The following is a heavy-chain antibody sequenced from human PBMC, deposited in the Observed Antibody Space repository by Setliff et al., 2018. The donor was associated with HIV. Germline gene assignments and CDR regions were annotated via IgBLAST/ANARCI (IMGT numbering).Heavy chain of an antibody. CDR1: GGSFSDYY. Sequence: SETLSLTCAVYGGSFSDYYWTWIRQPPGKGLQWIGSIYYRGSTYYNPSLKSRVTISVDTSKNQFSLKLRSVTAADTALYYCARAGYFGSGSFYFNYWGQGTLVTVSS. CDR2: IYYRGST. V-gene: IGHV4-34*01. CDR3: ARAGYFGSGSFYFNY. J-gene: IGHJ4*02. D-gene: IGHD3-10*01.